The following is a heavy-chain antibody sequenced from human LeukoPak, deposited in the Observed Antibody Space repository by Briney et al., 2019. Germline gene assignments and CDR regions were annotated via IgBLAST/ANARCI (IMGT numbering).Heavy chain of an antibody. V-gene: IGHV4-30-4*01. J-gene: IGHJ4*02. D-gene: IGHD2-2*01. CDR3: AREMRVCTSISCPSYYFDC. CDR1: GGSISSGDYY. Sequence: SETLSLTCTVSGGSISSGDYYWSWIRQPPGKGLEWIGYIYYSGSTYYNPSLKSRVTISVDTSKNQFSLKLSSVTAADTAVYYCAREMRVCTSISCPSYYFDCWGQGTLVTVSS. CDR2: IYYSGST.